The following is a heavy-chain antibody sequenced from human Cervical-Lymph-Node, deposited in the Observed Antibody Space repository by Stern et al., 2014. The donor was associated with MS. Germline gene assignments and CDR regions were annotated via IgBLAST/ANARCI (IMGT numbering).Heavy chain of an antibody. CDR3: ARDFVDTAMITRSDYLDS. D-gene: IGHD5-18*01. CDR2: VHTNTGNS. V-gene: IGHV7-4-1*02. J-gene: IGHJ4*02. Sequence: VQLVVSGSELKESGASVKVSCKASGYTLTNYPMNWVRQVPGQVLEWMVWVHTNTGNSTYAQGFTGRFVFSLVTSVRTAYLHISSLKAEDTAVYYCARDFVDTAMITRSDYLDSWGQGTLVTVSS. CDR1: GYTLTNYP.